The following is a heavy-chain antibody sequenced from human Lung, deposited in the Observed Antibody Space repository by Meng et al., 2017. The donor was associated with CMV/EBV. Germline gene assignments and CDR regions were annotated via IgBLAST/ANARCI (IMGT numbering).Heavy chain of an antibody. V-gene: IGHV1-18*01. J-gene: IGHJ4*02. CDR2: VGAKNSET. Sequence: ATGYKFDICGITWVRQAPGQGLEWVRWVGAKNSETNYGQKFQGRITVTADTFTKTAYMEMRSLRSDDSAIYYCARAGAAVTTNFDFWGQGTLVTVSS. CDR1: GYKFDICG. CDR3: ARAGAAVTTNFDF. D-gene: IGHD4-17*01.